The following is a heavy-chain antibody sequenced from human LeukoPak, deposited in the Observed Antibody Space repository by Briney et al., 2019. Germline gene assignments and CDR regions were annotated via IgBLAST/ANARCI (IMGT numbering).Heavy chain of an antibody. CDR1: GGSISSSSYY. D-gene: IGHD3-10*01. CDR3: ARVNTLIRGVGWFDP. V-gene: IGHV4-39*07. Sequence: SETLSLTCTVSGGSISSSSYYWGWIRQPPGKGLEWIGSIYYSGSTYYNPSLKSRVTISVDTSKNQFSLKLSSVTAADTAVYYCARVNTLIRGVGWFDPWARESWSPSPQ. CDR2: IYYSGST. J-gene: IGHJ5*02.